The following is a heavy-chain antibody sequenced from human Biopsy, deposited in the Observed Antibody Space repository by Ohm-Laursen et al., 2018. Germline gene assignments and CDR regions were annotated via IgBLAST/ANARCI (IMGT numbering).Heavy chain of an antibody. CDR3: ARDRGYYSDRTVPGYFDL. CDR1: GGSIYNFF. V-gene: IGHV4-59*01. J-gene: IGHJ2*01. D-gene: IGHD3-22*01. Sequence: SDTLSLTCTVSGGSIYNFFWSWIRQPPGKGLEWIGYIYYSGRPNYNPSLKGRVVISVDRSRNQFFLKLTSATAADTAIYYCARDRGYYSDRTVPGYFDLWGRGTLVTVSS. CDR2: IYYSGRP.